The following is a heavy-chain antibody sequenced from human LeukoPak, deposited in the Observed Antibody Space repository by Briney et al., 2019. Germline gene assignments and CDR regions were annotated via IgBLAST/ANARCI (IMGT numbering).Heavy chain of an antibody. CDR3: ARATIFGWVFDYYYGMDV. V-gene: IGHV1-18*01. J-gene: IGHJ6*02. CDR1: GYTFTSYG. CDR2: ISAYNGNT. D-gene: IGHD3-3*01. Sequence: ASVKVSCKASGYTFTSYGISWVRQAPGQGLEWMGWISAYNGNTNYAQKLQGRVTMTTDTSTSTAYMELRSLRSDDTAVYYCARATIFGWVFDYYYGMDVWGQGTTVTVSS.